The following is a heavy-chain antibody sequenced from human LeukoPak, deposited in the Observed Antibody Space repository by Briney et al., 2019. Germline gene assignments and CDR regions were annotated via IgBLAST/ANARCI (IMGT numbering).Heavy chain of an antibody. V-gene: IGHV4-59*05. CDR1: GGSISSYY. CDR2: IYSTGLT. J-gene: IGHJ5*02. D-gene: IGHD6-13*01. Sequence: KSSETLSLTCTVSGGSISSYYWSWIRQPPGKDLEWIGSIYSTGLTYYNPSLKSRVIVSVDTSNKQFSLRLTSVTAADTAVYYCARGSAAIDLWGQGSLVMVSS. CDR3: ARGSAAIDL.